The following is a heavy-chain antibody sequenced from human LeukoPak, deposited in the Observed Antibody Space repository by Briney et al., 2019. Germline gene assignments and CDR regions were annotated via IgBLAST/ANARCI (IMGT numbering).Heavy chain of an antibody. CDR3: ARDVNDWSLDY. Sequence: PGGSLRLSCTASGFTFSNYWMHWDRQTPGKGLVWVARINGEGTSTSYADSVKGRFTISRDNAKNTLYLQMNSLRAEDTAVYYCARDVNDWSLDYWGQGALVTVSS. CDR2: INGEGTST. V-gene: IGHV3-74*01. CDR1: GFTFSNYW. D-gene: IGHD3-9*01. J-gene: IGHJ4*02.